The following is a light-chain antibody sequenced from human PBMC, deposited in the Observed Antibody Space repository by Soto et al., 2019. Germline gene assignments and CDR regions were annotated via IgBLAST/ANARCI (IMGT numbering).Light chain of an antibody. CDR3: CSYAGSRLPLDV. CDR2: EGT. Sequence: QSALTQPASVSGSPGQSITISCTGTSSDVGSYNLVSWYQQHPGKAPKLMIYEGTKRPSGVSNRFSGSKSGNTASLTISGLQAEDEADYYCCSYAGSRLPLDVFGTGTKLTVL. V-gene: IGLV2-23*01. CDR1: SSDVGSYNL. J-gene: IGLJ1*01.